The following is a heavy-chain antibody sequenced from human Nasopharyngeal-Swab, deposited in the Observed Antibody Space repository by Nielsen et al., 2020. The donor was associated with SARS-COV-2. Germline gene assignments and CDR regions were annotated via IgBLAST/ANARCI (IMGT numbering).Heavy chain of an antibody. CDR2: ISSSSSSYI. CDR1: GFTFSSYS. J-gene: IGHJ6*02. D-gene: IGHD6-13*01. V-gene: IGHV3-21*01. Sequence: GGSLRLSCAASGFTFSSYSMNWVRQAPGKGLEWVSSISSSSSSYIYYADSVKGRFTISRDNAKNSLYLQMNSLRAEDTAVYYCARVFNRVSEIAAADPNIYYYYGMDVWGQGTTVTVSS. CDR3: ARVFNRVSEIAAADPNIYYYYGMDV.